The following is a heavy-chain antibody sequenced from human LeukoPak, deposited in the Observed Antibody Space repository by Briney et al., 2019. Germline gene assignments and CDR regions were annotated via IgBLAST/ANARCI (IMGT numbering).Heavy chain of an antibody. Sequence: AASVKVSCKASGYTFSSYGISWVRQAPGQGLEWMGWISAYNGNTNYRQKLQGRVTMTTDTFTGTAYMDLRSLRSDDTAIYYCARVIGSWPFDGMDVWGQGTTVTVSS. J-gene: IGHJ6*02. CDR1: GYTFSSYG. CDR2: ISAYNGNT. V-gene: IGHV1-18*01. CDR3: ARVIGSWPFDGMDV. D-gene: IGHD6-13*01.